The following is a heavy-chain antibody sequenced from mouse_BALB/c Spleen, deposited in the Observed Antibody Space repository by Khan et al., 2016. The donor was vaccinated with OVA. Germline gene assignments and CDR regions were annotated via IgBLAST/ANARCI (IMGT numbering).Heavy chain of an antibody. Sequence: QVQLKQSGPGLVQPSQSLSITCTVSGFSLSSYGVQWVRQSPGQGLEWLGVIWSGGTTDYSAAFISRLSISKDNSKSQVFFKMNSLQANDTAIYYCARSGDGYYGIAYWGQGTLVTVSA. V-gene: IGHV2-2*02. J-gene: IGHJ3*01. CDR1: GFSLSSYG. D-gene: IGHD2-3*01. CDR2: IWSGGTT. CDR3: ARSGDGYYGIAY.